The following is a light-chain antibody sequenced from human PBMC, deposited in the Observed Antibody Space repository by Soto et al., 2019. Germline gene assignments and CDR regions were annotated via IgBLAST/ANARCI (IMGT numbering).Light chain of an antibody. V-gene: IGKV3-20*01. CDR1: QSVRSNY. J-gene: IGKJ2*03. CDR2: DAS. Sequence: EIVLTQSPVTLSLSPGERATLSCRASQSVRSNYLAWYQQQPGQAPRLLIYDASSRATGIPDRFSGSGSGTDFTLTISRLXPEDFAVYFCQQYGSSPPYSFGQGTKVDIK. CDR3: QQYGSSPPYS.